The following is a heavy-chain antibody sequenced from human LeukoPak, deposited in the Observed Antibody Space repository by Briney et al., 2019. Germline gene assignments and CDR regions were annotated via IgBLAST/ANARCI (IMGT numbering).Heavy chain of an antibody. CDR1: GGSISRDY. Sequence: SETLSLTCTVSGGSISRDYWSWIRQPPGKGLEWIGYIDYAGRTNYNPSLKSRVTISVDTSKNQFSLKLSSVTAADTAVYYCARGIVVPAADYYYYYYMDVWGKGTTVTVSS. CDR3: ARGIVVPAADYYYYYYMDV. CDR2: IDYAGRT. D-gene: IGHD2-2*01. V-gene: IGHV4-59*12. J-gene: IGHJ6*03.